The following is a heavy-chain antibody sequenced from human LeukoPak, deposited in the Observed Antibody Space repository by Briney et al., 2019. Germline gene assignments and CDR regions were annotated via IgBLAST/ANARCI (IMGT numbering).Heavy chain of an antibody. CDR2: IKQDGSDK. J-gene: IGHJ4*02. D-gene: IGHD2-2*01. Sequence: GGSLRLSCAASGFTFSTYWMSWVRQAPGRGLERVANIKQDGSDKYYVDSVKGRFTISRDNAKNSLFLQMNSLRAEDTAVYYCARVRCSSNSCFPDYWGQGTLVTVSS. CDR1: GFTFSTYW. CDR3: ARVRCSSNSCFPDY. V-gene: IGHV3-7*01.